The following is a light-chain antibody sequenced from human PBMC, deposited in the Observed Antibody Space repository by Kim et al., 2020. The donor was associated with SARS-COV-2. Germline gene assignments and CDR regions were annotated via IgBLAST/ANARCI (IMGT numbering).Light chain of an antibody. CDR2: GNS. CDR1: SSNIGAGYA. Sequence: QGVTISCTGSSSNIGAGYAVHWYQQLPGTAPKLLIYGNSNRPSGVPDRFSGSKSGTSASLAITGLQAEDEADYYCQSYDSSLSGYVFGTGTKVTVL. CDR3: QSYDSSLSGYV. V-gene: IGLV1-40*01. J-gene: IGLJ1*01.